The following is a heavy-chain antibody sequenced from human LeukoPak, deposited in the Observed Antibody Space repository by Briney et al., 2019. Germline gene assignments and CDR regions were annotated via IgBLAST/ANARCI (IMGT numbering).Heavy chain of an antibody. CDR3: TTVRRWEPDY. Sequence: PGGSLRLSCAASGFTLSNAWMTWVRQAPGKGLGWVGRLKSKSDGGTADYAAPVKGRFTISRDDSGNTLYLQMNSLKTEDTAVYYCTTVRRWEPDYWGQGTLVTVSS. CDR2: LKSKSDGGTA. CDR1: GFTLSNAW. J-gene: IGHJ4*02. V-gene: IGHV3-15*01. D-gene: IGHD1-26*01.